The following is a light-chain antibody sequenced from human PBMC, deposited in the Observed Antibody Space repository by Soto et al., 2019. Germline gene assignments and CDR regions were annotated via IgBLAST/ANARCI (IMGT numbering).Light chain of an antibody. CDR3: QQYNDWTPA. CDR1: QSVSSY. Sequence: IVWTRAPGTLSLAPGARATLPCRASQSVSSYLAWYQKKLGQDPGFFIYGASTRATGIPARFRGIVSGTEFTLTLDSLHSEDCAVYDGQQYNDWTPAFGGGTKVDIK. V-gene: IGKV3-15*01. CDR2: GAS. J-gene: IGKJ4*01.